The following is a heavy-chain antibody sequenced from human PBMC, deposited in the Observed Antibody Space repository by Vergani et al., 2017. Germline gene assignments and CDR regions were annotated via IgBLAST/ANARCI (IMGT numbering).Heavy chain of an antibody. CDR2: IYYSGLT. V-gene: IGHV4-31*03. CDR3: ARQKDYDMDV. J-gene: IGHJ6*03. CDR1: GSYLCSVGYY. Sequence: QVPLQESGPGLVKASQTLSLTFSVSGSYLCSVGYYWSWVRQRPGMGLDWIGYIYYSGLTYYNPSLESRLTITLHTSENHLSLKLTSVTAAATAVYYCARQKDYDMDVWGKGAPVTVSS.